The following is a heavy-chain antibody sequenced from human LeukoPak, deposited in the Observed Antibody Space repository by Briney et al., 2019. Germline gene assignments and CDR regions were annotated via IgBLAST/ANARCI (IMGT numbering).Heavy chain of an antibody. CDR2: INPSGGST. J-gene: IGHJ4*02. CDR1: GYTFTSYY. V-gene: IGHV1-46*01. Sequence: ASAKVSCRASGYTFTSYYMHWVRQAPGQGLEWMGIINPSGGSTSYAQKFQGRVTMTRDTSTSTVYMELSSLRSEDTAVYYCARDPRYSGSCYDYYFDYWGQGTLVTVSS. CDR3: ARDPRYSGSCYDYYFDY. D-gene: IGHD1-26*01.